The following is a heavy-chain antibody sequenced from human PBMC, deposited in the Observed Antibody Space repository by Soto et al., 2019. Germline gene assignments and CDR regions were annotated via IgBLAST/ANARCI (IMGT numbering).Heavy chain of an antibody. CDR2: IYAGDSTT. J-gene: IGHJ3*02. V-gene: IGHV5-51*01. D-gene: IGHD3-3*02. Sequence: PWESLKISCKDSGYSFTTDWIGWVRQMPGRGLECMGLIYAGDSTTRYNPSFQGQCTISVDKSPSTAYLQWSSLKAADTAMYYCARRTIRDFEDAFDIWDQGTMVTVSS. CDR3: ARRTIRDFEDAFDI. CDR1: GYSFTTDW.